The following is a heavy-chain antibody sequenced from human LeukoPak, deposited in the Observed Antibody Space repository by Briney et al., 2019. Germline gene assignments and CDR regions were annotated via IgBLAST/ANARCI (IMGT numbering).Heavy chain of an antibody. CDR2: IWYDGSNK. D-gene: IGHD5-18*01. CDR1: GFTISSYG. V-gene: IGHV3-33*01. CDR3: ARGATWIQLWLRVFDI. Sequence: GGSLRLSCAASGFTISSYGMHWVRQAPGKGLEWVAVIWYDGSNKYYADSVKGRFTISRDNSKNTQYLQMNSLRAEDTAVYYCARGATWIQLWLRVFDIWGQGTMVTVSS. J-gene: IGHJ3*02.